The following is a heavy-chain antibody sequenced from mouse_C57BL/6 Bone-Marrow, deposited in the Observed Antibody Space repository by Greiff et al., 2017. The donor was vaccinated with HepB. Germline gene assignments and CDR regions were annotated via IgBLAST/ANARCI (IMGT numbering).Heavy chain of an antibody. D-gene: IGHD2-5*01. CDR2: IYPRDGST. V-gene: IGHV1-78*01. J-gene: IGHJ3*01. Sequence: VQLVESGAELVKPGASVKISCKVSGYTFTDHTIHWMKQRPEQGLEWIGYIYPRDGSTKYNEKFKGKATLTADKSSSTAYMQLNSLTSEDSAVYFCASNSNFPWFAYWGQGTLVTVSA. CDR3: ASNSNFPWFAY. CDR1: GYTFTDHT.